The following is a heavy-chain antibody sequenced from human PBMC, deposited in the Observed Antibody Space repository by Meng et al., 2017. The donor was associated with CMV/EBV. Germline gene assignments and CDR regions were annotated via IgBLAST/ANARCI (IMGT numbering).Heavy chain of an antibody. CDR3: ARAGRIAAAGAYYYYGMAV. CDR2: ISYDGSNK. Sequence: GEPLKISCAASGFTFSSYAMHWVRQAPGKGLEWVAAISYDGSNKYYADPVKGRFTISRDNSKNTLYLQMNSLRAEDTAVYYCARAGRIAAAGAYYYYGMAVYGPATTVTVSS. D-gene: IGHD6-13*01. CDR1: GFTFSSYA. J-gene: IGHJ6*02. V-gene: IGHV3-30*04.